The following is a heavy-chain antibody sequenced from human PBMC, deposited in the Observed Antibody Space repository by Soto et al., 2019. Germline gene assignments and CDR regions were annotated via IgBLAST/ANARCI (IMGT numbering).Heavy chain of an antibody. V-gene: IGHV5-10-1*01. CDR3: ASTLSYYYGMDV. CDR2: IDPSDSYT. Sequence: GSLKISCKGSGYSFTSYWISWVRQMPGKGLEWMGRIDPSDSYTNYSPSFQGRVTISADKSISTAYLQWSSLKASDTAMYYCASTLSYYYGMDVWGQGTTVTVSS. CDR1: GYSFTSYW. J-gene: IGHJ6*02.